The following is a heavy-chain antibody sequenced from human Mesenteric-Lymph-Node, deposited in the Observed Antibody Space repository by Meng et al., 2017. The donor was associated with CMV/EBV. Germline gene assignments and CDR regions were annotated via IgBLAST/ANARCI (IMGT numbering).Heavy chain of an antibody. D-gene: IGHD2-2*01. V-gene: IGHV3-7*01. CDR3: ARGGLYCSSASCYRTFDI. CDR1: GFTFSSYA. J-gene: IGHJ3*02. Sequence: GGSLRLSCAASGFTFSSYAMHWVRQAPGKGLEWVANIKQDGSEKYYVDSVKGRFTISRDNAKNSLYLQMNSLRAEDTAVYYCARGGLYCSSASCYRTFDIWGQGTMVTVSS. CDR2: IKQDGSEK.